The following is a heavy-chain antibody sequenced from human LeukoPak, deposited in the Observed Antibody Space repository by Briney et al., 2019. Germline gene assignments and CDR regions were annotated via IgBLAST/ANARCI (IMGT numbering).Heavy chain of an antibody. CDR2: ISAYNGDT. J-gene: IGHJ5*02. D-gene: IGHD3-10*01. Sequence: ASVKVSCKASDYTFTSYGISWVRQAPGQGLEWMGWISAYNGDTNYAQKFLGRVTMTRDKANSTAYLELSGLRSDDTAVYYCSRHVVTLVRGVNNRKEDWFDPWGQGTLVSVSS. CDR3: SRHVVTLVRGVNNRKEDWFDP. V-gene: IGHV1-18*01. CDR1: DYTFTSYG.